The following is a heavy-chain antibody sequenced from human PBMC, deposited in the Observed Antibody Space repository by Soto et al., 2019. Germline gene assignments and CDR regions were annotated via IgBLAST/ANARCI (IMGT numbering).Heavy chain of an antibody. CDR2: ISGSGGST. V-gene: IGHV3-23*01. D-gene: IGHD5-12*01. CDR3: ATKSVIVATNTPFDH. Sequence: GGSLRLSCAASGFTFSSYAMSWVRQAPGKGLEWVSAISGSGGSTYYADSVKGRFTISRDNSKNTLYLQMNSLRAEDTAVYYCATKSVIVATNTPFDHWGQGTLVTVSS. CDR1: GFTFSSYA. J-gene: IGHJ5*02.